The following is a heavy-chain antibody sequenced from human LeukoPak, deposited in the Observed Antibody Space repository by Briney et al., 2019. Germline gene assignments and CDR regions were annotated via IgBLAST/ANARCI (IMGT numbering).Heavy chain of an antibody. CDR1: GITFSSYA. J-gene: IGHJ4*02. V-gene: IGHV3-23*01. CDR2: ISGSGSSA. CDR3: AKDLIDYSPYYFYY. Sequence: GGSLRLSCAASGITFSSYAMSWVRQAPGKGLEWVSGISGSGSSAYYADSVRGRFTISRDNSKNTLYLQMNSLRAEDTAIYYCAKDLIDYSPYYFYYWAQGTLVTVSS. D-gene: IGHD4-11*01.